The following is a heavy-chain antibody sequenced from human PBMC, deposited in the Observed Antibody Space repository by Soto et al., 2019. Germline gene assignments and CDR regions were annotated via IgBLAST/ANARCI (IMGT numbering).Heavy chain of an antibody. J-gene: IGHJ6*02. V-gene: IGHV4-39*01. CDR1: GFSISSSSYY. D-gene: IGHD3-3*01. Sequence: PSETLSLTCTFSGFSISSSSYYWGWIRQPPGKGLEWIGSIYYSGSTYYNPSLKSRVTISVDTSKNQFSLKLSSVTAADTAVYYCARPLFGVVHYGMDVWGQGTTVTVSS. CDR2: IYYSGST. CDR3: ARPLFGVVHYGMDV.